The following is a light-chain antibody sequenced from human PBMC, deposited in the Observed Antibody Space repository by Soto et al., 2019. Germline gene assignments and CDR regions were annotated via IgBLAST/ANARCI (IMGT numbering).Light chain of an antibody. CDR2: GAS. CDR1: QSVSNN. J-gene: IGKJ1*01. CDR3: QQYNNWTAWT. Sequence: EIVMTQSPATLSVSPGERATLSCRASQSVSNNLAWYQQKPGQAPRLLVHGASAMATGIPARFNRSGSGTEFTLTISSLQSDDFAAYYCQQYNNWTAWTFGQGTKVEIK. V-gene: IGKV3-15*01.